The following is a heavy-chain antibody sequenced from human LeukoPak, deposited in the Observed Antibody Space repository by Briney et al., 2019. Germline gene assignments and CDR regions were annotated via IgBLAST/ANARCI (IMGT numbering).Heavy chain of an antibody. CDR1: GYTFTGYY. D-gene: IGHD6-6*01. CDR3: ARDSSRVPFDVGRAARGWFDP. V-gene: IGHV1-2*02. Sequence: ASVKVSCKAPGYTFTGYYMHWVRQAPGQGLEWMGWINPNSGGTNYAQKFQGRVTMTRDTSISTAYMELSRLRSDDTAVYYCARDSSRVPFDVGRAARGWFDPWGQGTLVTVSS. CDR2: INPNSGGT. J-gene: IGHJ5*02.